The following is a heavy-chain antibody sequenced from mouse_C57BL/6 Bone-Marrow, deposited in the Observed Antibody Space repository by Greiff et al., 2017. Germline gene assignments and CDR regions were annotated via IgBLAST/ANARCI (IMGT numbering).Heavy chain of an antibody. CDR1: GYTFSDYG. D-gene: IGHD1-1*01. CDR3: AGRITTVGTFDY. V-gene: IGHV5-17*01. CDR2: ISSGSSTI. Sequence: EVMLVESGGGLVKPGGSLKLSCAASGYTFSDYGMHWVRQAPEKGLEWVAYISSGSSTIYYADTVKGRFAISRDNAKNTLFLQMTSLRSEDTAMYYCAGRITTVGTFDYWGQGTTLTVSS. J-gene: IGHJ2*01.